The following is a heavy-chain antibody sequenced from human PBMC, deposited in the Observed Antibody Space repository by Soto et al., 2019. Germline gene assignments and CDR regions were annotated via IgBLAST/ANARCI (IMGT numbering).Heavy chain of an antibody. CDR1: GGSISSYY. CDR2: IYYSGST. J-gene: IGHJ4*01. D-gene: IGHD1-26*01. V-gene: IGHV4-59*01. Sequence: QVQLQESGPGLVKPSETLSLTCTVSGGSISSYYWSWIRQPPGKGLEWIGYIYYSGSTNYNPSLMSRVTMSVDTSKNQFSLKLSSVTAADTAVYYCARRYGGNFDYWGHGTLVTVSS. CDR3: ARRYGGNFDY.